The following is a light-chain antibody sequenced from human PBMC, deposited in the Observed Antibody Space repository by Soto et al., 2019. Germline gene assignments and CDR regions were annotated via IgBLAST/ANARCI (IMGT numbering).Light chain of an antibody. V-gene: IGLV2-23*01. CDR1: SSDVGSYNL. J-gene: IGLJ1*01. CDR2: EGS. CDR3: CSYAGSSISNYV. Sequence: QSVLTQPASVSGSPGQSITISCTGTSSDVGSYNLVSWYQQHPGKAPKLMIYEGSKRPSGVSNRFSGSKSGNTASLTISGLQAEDEADYYCCSYAGSSISNYVFGTGTKVTVL.